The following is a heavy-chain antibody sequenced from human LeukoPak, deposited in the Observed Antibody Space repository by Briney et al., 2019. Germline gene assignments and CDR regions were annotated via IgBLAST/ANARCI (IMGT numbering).Heavy chain of an antibody. V-gene: IGHV3-53*01. D-gene: IGHD3-9*01. CDR3: ARELTWHYYGY. J-gene: IGHJ4*02. Sequence: GGSLRLSCATSGFTVGSNYMSWVRQAPGRGLEWVPTIFSGGNTYYADSVKGRFTISRDTSRNTLYLQMSSLWVEDTAVYFCARELTWHYYGYWGQGTLVTVSS. CDR1: GFTVGSNY. CDR2: IFSGGNT.